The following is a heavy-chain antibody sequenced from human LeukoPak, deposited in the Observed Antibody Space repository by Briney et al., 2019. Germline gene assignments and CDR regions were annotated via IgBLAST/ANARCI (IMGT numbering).Heavy chain of an antibody. D-gene: IGHD1-14*01. CDR1: GGSISSGGYS. CDR2: IYHSGGT. J-gene: IGHJ4*02. CDR3: ARDAEGIFDY. V-gene: IGHV4-30-2*01. Sequence: SETLSLTCAVSGGSISSGGYSWSWIRQPPGKGLEWIGYIYHSGGTYYNPSLKSRVTISVDRSKNQFSLKLSSVTAADTAVYYCARDAEGIFDYWGQGTLVTVSS.